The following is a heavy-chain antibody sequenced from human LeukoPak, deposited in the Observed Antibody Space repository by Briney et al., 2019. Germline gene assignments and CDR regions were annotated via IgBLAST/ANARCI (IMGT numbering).Heavy chain of an antibody. CDR3: ARHIYDILTGYYSDY. CDR1: GGSFSGYY. V-gene: IGHV4-34*01. D-gene: IGHD3-9*01. J-gene: IGHJ4*02. CDR2: INHSGST. Sequence: PSETLSLTCAVYGGSFSGYYWSWIRQPPGKGLEWIGEINHSGSTNYNPSLKSRVTISVDTSKNQFSLKLSSVTAADTAVYYCARHIYDILTGYYSDYWGQGTLVTVSS.